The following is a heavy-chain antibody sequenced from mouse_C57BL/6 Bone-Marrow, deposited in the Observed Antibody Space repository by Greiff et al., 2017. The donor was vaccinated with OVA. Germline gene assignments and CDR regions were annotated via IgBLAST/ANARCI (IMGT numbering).Heavy chain of an antibody. V-gene: IGHV5-17*01. J-gene: IGHJ3*01. CDR3: ARGGNYVSWFAY. CDR1: GFTFSDYG. CDR2: ISSGSSTI. Sequence: EVKLQESGGGLVKPGGSLKLSCAASGFTFSDYGMHWVRQAPEKGLEWVAYISSGSSTIYYADTVKGRFTISRDNAKNTLFLQMPSLRSEDTAMYYCARGGNYVSWFAYWGQRTLVTVSA. D-gene: IGHD2-1*01.